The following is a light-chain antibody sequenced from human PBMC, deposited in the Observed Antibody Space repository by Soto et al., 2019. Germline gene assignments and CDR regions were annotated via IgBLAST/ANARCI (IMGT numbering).Light chain of an antibody. J-gene: IGKJ2*01. Sequence: DIQMTQSPSSLSASVGDRVTITCRASQTISTHLNWYQQKPGKAPKLLIYAASTLQSGVPSRFSGSGSGTDFTLTINSLQLEDFATYYCQQSLTIPYTFGQGTKLEIK. CDR1: QTISTH. CDR2: AAS. CDR3: QQSLTIPYT. V-gene: IGKV1-39*01.